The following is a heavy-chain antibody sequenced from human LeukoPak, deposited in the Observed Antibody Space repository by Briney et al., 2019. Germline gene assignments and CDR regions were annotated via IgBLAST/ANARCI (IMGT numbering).Heavy chain of an antibody. Sequence: SETLSLTCTVSGGSISSGDYYWSWIRQPPGKGLEWIGYIYYSGSTYDNPSLKSRVTISLDTSQNQFSLKVSSVTAADTAVYYCARHDYGDYGAFDIWGQGAMVTVSS. CDR1: GGSISSGDYY. CDR2: IYYSGST. V-gene: IGHV4-30-4*01. D-gene: IGHD4-17*01. CDR3: ARHDYGDYGAFDI. J-gene: IGHJ3*02.